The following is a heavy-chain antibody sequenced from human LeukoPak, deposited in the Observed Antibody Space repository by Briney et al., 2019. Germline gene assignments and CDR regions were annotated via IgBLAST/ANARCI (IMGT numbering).Heavy chain of an antibody. V-gene: IGHV4-59*04. CDR2: VYYTGNT. CDR1: GGSISSYY. CDR3: APGSITTGYYQH. J-gene: IGHJ4*02. Sequence: SETLSLTCTVSGGSISSYYWSWIRQPPGKGVEWIGYVYYTGNTNHNPSLKSRVTMSVDTSKNQFSLKLSSVTAADTAVYYCAPGSITTGYYQHWGQGTLVTVSS. D-gene: IGHD3-9*01.